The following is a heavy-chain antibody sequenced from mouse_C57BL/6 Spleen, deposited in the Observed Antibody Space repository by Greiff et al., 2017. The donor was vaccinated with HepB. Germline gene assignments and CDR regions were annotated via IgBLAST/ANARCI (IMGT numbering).Heavy chain of an antibody. V-gene: IGHV1-82*01. D-gene: IGHD2-4*01. J-gene: IGHJ4*01. CDR2: IYPGDGDT. CDR1: GYAFSSSW. CDR3: ANYDYGGGAMDY. Sequence: VQLQQSGPELVKPGASVKISCKASGYAFSSSWMNWVKQRPGKGLEWIGRIYPGDGDTNYNGKFKGKATLTADKSSSTAYMQLSSLTSEDSAVYFCANYDYGGGAMDYWGQGTSVTVSS.